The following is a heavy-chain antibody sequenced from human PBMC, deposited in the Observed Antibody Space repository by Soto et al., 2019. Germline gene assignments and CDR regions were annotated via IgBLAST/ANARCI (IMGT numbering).Heavy chain of an antibody. CDR1: GFTFDDYA. J-gene: IGHJ6*02. D-gene: IGHD3-16*02. CDR2: ISWNSGSI. Sequence: GGSLRLSCAASGFTFDDYAMHWVRQAPGKGLEWVSGISWNSGSIGYADSVKGRFTISRDNAKNSLYLQMNSLRAEDTALYYCAKDIGHYDYVWGSYRFNYYYYGMDVWGQGTTVTVSS. CDR3: AKDIGHYDYVWGSYRFNYYYYGMDV. V-gene: IGHV3-9*01.